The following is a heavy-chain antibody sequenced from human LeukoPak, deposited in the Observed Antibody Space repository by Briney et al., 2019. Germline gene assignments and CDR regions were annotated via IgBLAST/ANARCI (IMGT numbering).Heavy chain of an antibody. Sequence: PGGSLRLSCAATGFTFSSYGMNWVRQAPGKGLEWVSSISSSSSYIYYADSVKGRFTISRDNAKNSLYLQMNSLRAEDTAVYYCARVPLYYYDSSGYDGDYWGQGTLVTVSS. J-gene: IGHJ4*02. V-gene: IGHV3-21*01. CDR2: ISSSSSYI. CDR3: ARVPLYYYDSSGYDGDY. CDR1: GFTFSSYG. D-gene: IGHD3-22*01.